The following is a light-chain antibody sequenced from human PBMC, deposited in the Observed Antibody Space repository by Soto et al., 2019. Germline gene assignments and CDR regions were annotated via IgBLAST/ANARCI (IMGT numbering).Light chain of an antibody. Sequence: DIQMTQSPSTLSASVGDRVTITYRASQSISGWLAWYQQKPGKAPKLLIYDASSLESGVPSGFSGSGSGTEFTLTISSLQPDGFATYYCQQYNSYPWTFGQGTKVEIK. V-gene: IGKV1-5*01. CDR2: DAS. CDR1: QSISGW. J-gene: IGKJ1*01. CDR3: QQYNSYPWT.